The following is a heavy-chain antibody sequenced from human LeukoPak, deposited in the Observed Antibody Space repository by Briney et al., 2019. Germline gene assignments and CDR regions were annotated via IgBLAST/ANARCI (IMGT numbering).Heavy chain of an antibody. J-gene: IGHJ4*02. D-gene: IGHD2-21*01. CDR2: INHRGST. Sequence: SETLSLTCAVYGGSFDGYHWSWIRQPPGKGLEWIGEINHRGSTNYNPSFESRITISLDTSKNQFSLKLRSVTAADTAIYFCTMWRVWGQGTLVTV. CDR1: GGSFDGYH. CDR3: TMWRV. V-gene: IGHV4-34*01.